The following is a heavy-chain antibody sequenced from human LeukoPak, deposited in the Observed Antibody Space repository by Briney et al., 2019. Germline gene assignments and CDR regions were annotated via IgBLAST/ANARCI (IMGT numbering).Heavy chain of an antibody. J-gene: IGHJ4*02. V-gene: IGHV1-18*01. CDR3: ARGVPEPYDSSGYNDY. CDR2: IGAYNGNT. D-gene: IGHD3-22*01. Sequence: ASVKVSCKASGYTFTSYGISWVRQAPGQGLEWMGWIGAYNGNTNYAQKLQGRVTMTTDTSTSTAYMELRSLRSDDTAVYYCARGVPEPYDSSGYNDYWGQGTLVTVSS. CDR1: GYTFTSYG.